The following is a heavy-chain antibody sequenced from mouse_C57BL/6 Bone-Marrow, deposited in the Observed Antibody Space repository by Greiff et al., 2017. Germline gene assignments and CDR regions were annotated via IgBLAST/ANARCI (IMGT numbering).Heavy chain of an antibody. CDR3: ARVDYYGNYSYDFDY. CDR2: ISAGGSYT. D-gene: IGHD2-1*01. Sequence: EVQLVESGGGLVKPGGSLKLSCAASGFTFSSYAMSWVRQTPVHSLEWVATISAGGSYTYYPDNVKGRFTISRDNAKNKLYLQMSHLKSEDTAMYYCARVDYYGNYSYDFDYWGQGTTLTVSS. J-gene: IGHJ2*01. CDR1: GFTFSSYA. V-gene: IGHV5-4*01.